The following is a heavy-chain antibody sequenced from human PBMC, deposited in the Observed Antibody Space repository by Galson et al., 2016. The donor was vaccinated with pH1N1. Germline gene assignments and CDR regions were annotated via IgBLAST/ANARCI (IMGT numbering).Heavy chain of an antibody. V-gene: IGHV3-7*01. CDR1: GFIFSGYW. D-gene: IGHD1-26*01. J-gene: IGHJ4*02. Sequence: SLILSCAASGFIFSGYWMSWVRQAPGKPLEGVAKINQDGSRKYYVDSMNGRSTISRNNAENSLSLPMNILRVEATAHYYCATEDYYTSLYWGQGILVIVSS. CDR2: INQDGSRK. CDR3: ATEDYYTSLY.